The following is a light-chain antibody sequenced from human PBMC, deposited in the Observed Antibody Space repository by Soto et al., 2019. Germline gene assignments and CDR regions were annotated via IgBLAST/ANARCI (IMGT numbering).Light chain of an antibody. Sequence: EVVMTQSPATLSVSPGERATLSCRASQSVSNNLAWYQQKPGQAPRLLIYGASTRANGIPARGSRSGSGTEFTRTISSLQSEEFAVYYCQQYNSWWTFGQGSKVEIK. J-gene: IGKJ1*01. CDR3: QQYNSWWT. V-gene: IGKV3-15*01. CDR2: GAS. CDR1: QSVSNN.